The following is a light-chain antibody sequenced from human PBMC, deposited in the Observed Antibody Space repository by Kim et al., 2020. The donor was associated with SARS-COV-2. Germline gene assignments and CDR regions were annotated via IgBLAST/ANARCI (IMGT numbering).Light chain of an antibody. Sequence: AARGQPASITGGGNNSGSKSVLGYQPKPGQAPVLVIYRDTNRPSGIPERFSGSNSGNTATLPISRAQAGEEADYCGQVGDSSTVVCGGGTPLTVL. J-gene: IGLJ2*01. V-gene: IGLV3-9*01. CDR1: NSGSKS. CDR2: RDT. CDR3: QVGDSSTVV.